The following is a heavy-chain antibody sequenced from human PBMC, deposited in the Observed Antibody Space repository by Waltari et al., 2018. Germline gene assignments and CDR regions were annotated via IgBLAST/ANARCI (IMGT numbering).Heavy chain of an antibody. CDR2: IKNEAEGGTI. CDR3: TTEWWGDGSGTNY. CDR1: GFTFRNTW. J-gene: IGHJ4*02. Sequence: EVQLVESGGRSVQTGGSLRLSCAASGFTFRNTWMNRVRQAPGKGLEWVGRIKNEAEGGTIDYAAAVKGRFTISRDDSRNTLYLQINNLKIEDTAVYYCTTEWWGDGSGTNYWGLGTLVTVSS. D-gene: IGHD3-10*01. V-gene: IGHV3-15*01.